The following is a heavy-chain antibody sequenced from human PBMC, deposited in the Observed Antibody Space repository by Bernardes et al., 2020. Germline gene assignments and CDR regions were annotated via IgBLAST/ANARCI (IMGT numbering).Heavy chain of an antibody. Sequence: ASVKVSCKASGYTFTSYGISWVRQAPGQGLEWMGWISAYNGNTNYAQKLQGRVTMTTDTSTSTAYMELRSLRSDDTAVYYCARDGREDLNYYYYYGMDVWGKGTTVTVSS. CDR3: ARDGREDLNYYYYYGMDV. CDR2: ISAYNGNT. CDR1: GYTFTSYG. V-gene: IGHV1-18*01. J-gene: IGHJ6*04.